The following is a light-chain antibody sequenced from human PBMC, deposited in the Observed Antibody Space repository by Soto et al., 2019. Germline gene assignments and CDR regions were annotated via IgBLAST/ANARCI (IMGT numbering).Light chain of an antibody. V-gene: IGLV2-14*01. Sequence: QSVLTQPASVSGSPGQSITISCTGTSSDVGGYNYVSWYQQHPGKAPKLMIYDVSNRPSGVSNRFSGSKSGNTASLTISGLQAEDEADDYCSSYTSSSTYAVFGGGTQLTVL. CDR3: SSYTSSSTYAV. CDR1: SSDVGGYNY. CDR2: DVS. J-gene: IGLJ7*01.